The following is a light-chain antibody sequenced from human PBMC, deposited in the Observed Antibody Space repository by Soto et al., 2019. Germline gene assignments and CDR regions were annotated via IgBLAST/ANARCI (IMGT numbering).Light chain of an antibody. CDR3: SSYTSSRTLDV. CDR1: SSDVGGYNY. CDR2: DVS. Sequence: QSVLTQPASVSGSPGQSITISCTGTSSDVGGYNYVSWYQQHPGKAPKLMIYDVSNRPSGVSNRFSGSKSGNTASLTISGLQAEDEADYYCSSYTSSRTLDVSGTGTKVTVL. J-gene: IGLJ1*01. V-gene: IGLV2-14*01.